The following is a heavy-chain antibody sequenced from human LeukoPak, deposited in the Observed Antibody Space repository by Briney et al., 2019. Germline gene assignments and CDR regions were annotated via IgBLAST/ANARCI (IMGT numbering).Heavy chain of an antibody. V-gene: IGHV3-23*01. D-gene: IGHD3-16*02. Sequence: GGSLRLSCAALGSTFQYYAMTGGRQAPGKGLGWVSSISGSGNNTYYADSVKGRLTISRDNSKNTLYLHINSLRAEDTALFYFATGSLWGRYRFGHHWRRGTLVTVSS. CDR1: GSTFQYYA. J-gene: IGHJ4*02. CDR3: ATGSLWGRYRFGHH. CDR2: ISGSGNNT.